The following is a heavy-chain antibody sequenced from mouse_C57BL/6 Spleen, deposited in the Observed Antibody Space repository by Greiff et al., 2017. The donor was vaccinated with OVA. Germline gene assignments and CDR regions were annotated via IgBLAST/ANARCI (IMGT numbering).Heavy chain of an antibody. CDR3: ARSGYYGSSYVGWYFDV. J-gene: IGHJ1*03. D-gene: IGHD1-1*01. Sequence: QVQLQQPGAELVMPGASVKLSCKASGYTFTSYWMHWVKQRPGQGLEWIGEIDPSDSYTNYNQKFKGKSTLTVDKSSSTAYMQLSSLTSEDSAVYYCARSGYYGSSYVGWYFDVWGTGTTVTVAS. CDR2: IDPSDSYT. V-gene: IGHV1-69*01. CDR1: GYTFTSYW.